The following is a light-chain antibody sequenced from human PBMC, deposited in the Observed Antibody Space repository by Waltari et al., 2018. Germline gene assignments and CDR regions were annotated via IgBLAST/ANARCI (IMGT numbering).Light chain of an antibody. Sequence: DIQMTQSPSSLSASVGDRVAIPCRASQTIQRYLKWYQLKPEKAPKLLIYAASILQSVVPSRFIGSGSGTDFTLTISRLQPEDFATYYCQQSTSIPWTFGQGTNVEIK. CDR3: QQSTSIPWT. V-gene: IGKV1-39*01. J-gene: IGKJ1*01. CDR2: AAS. CDR1: QTIQRY.